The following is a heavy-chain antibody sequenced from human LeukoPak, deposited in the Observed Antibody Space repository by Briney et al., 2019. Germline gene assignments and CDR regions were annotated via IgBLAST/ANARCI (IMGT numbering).Heavy chain of an antibody. J-gene: IGHJ4*02. Sequence: GASVKVSGKASGYTFTSYYMHWVRQAPGQGLEWMGIINPSGGSTSYAQKFQGRVTMTRDTSTSTVYMELSSLRSEDTAVYYCARDTQLELLRVWGQGTLVTVSS. V-gene: IGHV1-46*01. CDR1: GYTFTSYY. D-gene: IGHD1-7*01. CDR2: INPSGGST. CDR3: ARDTQLELLRV.